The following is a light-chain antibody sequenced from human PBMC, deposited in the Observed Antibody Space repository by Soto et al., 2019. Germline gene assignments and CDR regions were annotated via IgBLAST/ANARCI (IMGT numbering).Light chain of an antibody. CDR1: QSVSSN. CDR2: GAS. CDR3: QQYNNWPPWT. Sequence: EMCISQCPATLSVSQGERATLSCRASQSVSSNLAWYQQKPGQAPRLLIYGASTRATGIPARFSGSGSGTEFTLTISSLQSEDFAGYYCQQYNNWPPWTFGQGTKVDIK. J-gene: IGKJ1*01. V-gene: IGKV3-15*01.